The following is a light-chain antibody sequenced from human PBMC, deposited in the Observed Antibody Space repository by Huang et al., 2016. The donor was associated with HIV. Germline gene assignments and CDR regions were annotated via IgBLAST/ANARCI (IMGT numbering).Light chain of an antibody. CDR1: QSVSSR. J-gene: IGKJ2*01. V-gene: IGKV1-5*01. CDR2: DAT. Sequence: DIQMTQSPSTLSASVGDRVTITCRASQSVSSRLAWYQQRPGKAPKLLIYDATGLGSGVTSTFSGSGSGTDFTLTISNLQPDNFATYYCQQYKSYPYTFGQGTKLEI. CDR3: QQYKSYPYT.